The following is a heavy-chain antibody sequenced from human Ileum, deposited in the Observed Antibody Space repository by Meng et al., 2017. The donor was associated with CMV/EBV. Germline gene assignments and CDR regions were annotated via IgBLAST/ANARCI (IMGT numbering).Heavy chain of an antibody. J-gene: IGHJ4*02. CDR1: GFTFSDYY. V-gene: IGHV3-30-3*01. CDR2: ISYDGSNK. D-gene: IGHD5-18*01. CDR3: ARNPPDTAMADY. Sequence: VHLVGSGGDLVKPGGSLRISCAASGFTFSDYYMTWIRQAPGKGLEWVAVISYDGSNKYYADSVKGRFTISRDNSKNTLYLQMNSLRAEDTAVYYCARNPPDTAMADYWGQGTLVTVSS.